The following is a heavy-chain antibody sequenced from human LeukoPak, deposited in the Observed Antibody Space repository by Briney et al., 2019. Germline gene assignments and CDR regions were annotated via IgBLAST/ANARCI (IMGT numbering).Heavy chain of an antibody. D-gene: IGHD1-1*01. V-gene: IGHV3-30*02. CDR1: GFTFSSYA. J-gene: IGHJ4*02. CDR2: MQYDGIDR. Sequence: QSGGSVRLSCAASGFTFSSYAMSWVRQSAGKGLEWVAFMQYDGIDRFYGDSVKGRFTISRDNSKNTMYLQMNSLRPEDTAVYYCAKERQLEPFDYWGQGTLVTVSS. CDR3: AKERQLEPFDY.